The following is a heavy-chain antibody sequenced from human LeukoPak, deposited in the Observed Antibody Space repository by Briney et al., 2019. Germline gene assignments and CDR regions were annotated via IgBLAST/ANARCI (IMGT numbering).Heavy chain of an antibody. Sequence: PGGSLRLSCAASGFTFSNYYMSWLRQAPAKGLEWVSYISSSSSTTNYADSVKGRFTISRDNAKNSLYLQMNSLRAEDTAVYYCARDQGENYDSSGYYRYWGQGTLVAVSS. J-gene: IGHJ4*02. CDR3: ARDQGENYDSSGYYRY. CDR1: GFTFSNYY. V-gene: IGHV3-11*06. D-gene: IGHD3-22*01. CDR2: ISSSSSTT.